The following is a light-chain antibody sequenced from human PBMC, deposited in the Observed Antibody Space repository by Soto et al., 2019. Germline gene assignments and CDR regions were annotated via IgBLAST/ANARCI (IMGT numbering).Light chain of an antibody. CDR1: QSVNSGY. J-gene: IGKJ5*01. CDR3: QQYSSSPSIT. Sequence: DTVLTQSPGTLSLSAGERAALSCRASQSVNSGYLAWYQQKPGQAPRLLIYGASTRATGIPDRFSGSGSGTDFTLTISRLEPEDFAVYYCQQYSSSPSITFGQGTRLEIK. V-gene: IGKV3-20*01. CDR2: GAS.